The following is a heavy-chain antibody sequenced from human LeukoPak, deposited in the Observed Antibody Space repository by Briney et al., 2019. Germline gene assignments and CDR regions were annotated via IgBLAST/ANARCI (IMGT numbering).Heavy chain of an antibody. J-gene: IGHJ4*02. Sequence: GGSLRLSRAASGFTFNDASMSWVRQAPGKGLEWVGRIKSKSDGETTDYAAPVKGRFTISRDDSINTLYLQINSLKTEDTAVYYCTTDIQDCWGQGTLVTVSS. CDR2: IKSKSDGETT. D-gene: IGHD2-21*01. CDR1: GFTFNDAS. V-gene: IGHV3-15*01. CDR3: TTDIQDC.